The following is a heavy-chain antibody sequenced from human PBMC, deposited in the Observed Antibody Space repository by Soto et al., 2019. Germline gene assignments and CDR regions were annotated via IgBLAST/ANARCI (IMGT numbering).Heavy chain of an antibody. Sequence: EVQLVESGGGLVQPGGSLRLSCAASGASGFTFSDHHMDRVRQAPGKGLEWVGRARNKVNSYTTAHAASVKGRFTISRDDSKKSLYLQMNSLKTGDTAMYFCARLMGTSFDLWGQGALVTVSS. CDR2: ARNKVNSYTT. CDR1: GFTFSDHH. V-gene: IGHV3-72*01. J-gene: IGHJ4*02. D-gene: IGHD2-8*01. CDR3: ARLMGTSFDL.